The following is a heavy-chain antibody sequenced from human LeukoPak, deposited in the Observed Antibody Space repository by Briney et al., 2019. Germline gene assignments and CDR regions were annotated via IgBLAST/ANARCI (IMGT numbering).Heavy chain of an antibody. CDR3: AKDRVNCSSTSCYSVGGNFDY. Sequence: GGSLRLSCAASGFTFISYGMHWVRQAPGKGLEWVAFIRYDGGNKYYADSVKGRFTISRDNSKNTLYLQMNSLRAEDTAVYYCAKDRVNCSSTSCYSVGGNFDYWGQGTLVTVSS. V-gene: IGHV3-30*02. J-gene: IGHJ4*02. CDR1: GFTFISYG. D-gene: IGHD2-2*01. CDR2: IRYDGGNK.